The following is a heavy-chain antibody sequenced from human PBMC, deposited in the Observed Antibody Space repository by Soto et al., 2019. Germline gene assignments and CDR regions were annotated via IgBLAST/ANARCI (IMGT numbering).Heavy chain of an antibody. CDR3: ARTTNTGTDY. CDR2: IDWDGEK. J-gene: IGHJ4*02. CDR1: GFSLTSNELR. D-gene: IGHD1-1*01. V-gene: IGHV2-70*04. Sequence: SGAPRVNPTRTLALAFTFSGFSLTSNELRVTWIRQPPGKALEWLARIDWDGEKFYSSSLRTRLTISKDSSKNQVVLTMTNMDPVDTATYYCARTTNTGTDYWCQGTLVTVPQ.